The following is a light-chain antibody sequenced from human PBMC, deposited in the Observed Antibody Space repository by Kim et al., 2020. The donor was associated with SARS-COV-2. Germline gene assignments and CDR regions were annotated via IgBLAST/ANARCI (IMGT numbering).Light chain of an antibody. V-gene: IGKV1-33*01. CDR3: QQYGILPPVT. Sequence: ASVEDRVSLTCQASQDISTRLNWYLQRPGKAPKLLIYDAFNVEVGVPARFSGRGSGRDFTLTISRLQPEDIGTYYCQQYGILPPVTFGGGTKLEI. J-gene: IGKJ4*01. CDR2: DAF. CDR1: QDISTR.